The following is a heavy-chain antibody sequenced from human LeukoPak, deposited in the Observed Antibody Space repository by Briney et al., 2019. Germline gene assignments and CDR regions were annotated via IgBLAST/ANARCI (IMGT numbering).Heavy chain of an antibody. V-gene: IGHV3-48*04. CDR2: ISSSGSTI. Sequence: GGSLRLSCSASGFTFTTYGMNWVRQAPGKGLGWVSYISSSGSTIYYADSVKGRFTISRDNAKNSLYLQMNSLRAEDTAVYYCAELGITMIGGVWGKGTTVTISS. J-gene: IGHJ6*04. D-gene: IGHD3-10*02. CDR1: GFTFTTYG. CDR3: AELGITMIGGV.